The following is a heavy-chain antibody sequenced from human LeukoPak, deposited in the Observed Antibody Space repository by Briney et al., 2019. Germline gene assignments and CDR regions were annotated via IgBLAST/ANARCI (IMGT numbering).Heavy chain of an antibody. J-gene: IGHJ4*02. V-gene: IGHV3-48*04. CDR1: GFTFSTYS. Sequence: GGSLRLSCAASGFTFSTYSMNWVRQAPGKGLEWVSYISSTGSTIYYADSVKGRFTISRDNAENSLYLQMHSLRAEDTAVYYCARDLSGDSIPDYWGQGTLVTVSS. D-gene: IGHD4-17*01. CDR3: ARDLSGDSIPDY. CDR2: ISSTGSTI.